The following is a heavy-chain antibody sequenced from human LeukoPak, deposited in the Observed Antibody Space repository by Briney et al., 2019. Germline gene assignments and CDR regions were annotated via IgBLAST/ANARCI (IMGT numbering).Heavy chain of an antibody. Sequence: GGSLRLSCAAPGFTFTNYGMNWVRQAPGKGLEWVSFVSRVGSTIFYSDSVKGRCTISRDNAKNSLFLEMNSLRAEDTAVYYCARVLVTATSLTYDGFDMWGQGTMVTVSS. CDR2: VSRVGSTI. CDR3: ARVLVTATSLTYDGFDM. J-gene: IGHJ3*02. V-gene: IGHV3-48*01. CDR1: GFTFTNYG. D-gene: IGHD2-15*01.